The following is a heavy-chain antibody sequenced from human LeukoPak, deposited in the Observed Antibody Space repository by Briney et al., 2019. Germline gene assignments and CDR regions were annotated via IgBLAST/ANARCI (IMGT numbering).Heavy chain of an antibody. D-gene: IGHD1-26*01. J-gene: IGHJ4*02. Sequence: PSGTLSLTCTVSGGSISSHFWSWIRQPPGKGLEWIGYIHYTGSTNYNPSLKRRVTMSVDTSKNQFSLKLSSVTAADTAVYYCARDGYSGSSLFDYWGQGTLVTVSS. CDR2: IHYTGST. V-gene: IGHV4-59*11. CDR1: GGSISSHF. CDR3: ARDGYSGSSLFDY.